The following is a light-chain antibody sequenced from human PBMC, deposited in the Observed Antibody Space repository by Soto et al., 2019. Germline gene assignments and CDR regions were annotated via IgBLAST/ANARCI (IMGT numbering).Light chain of an antibody. J-gene: IGKJ4*01. CDR2: DAS. CDR1: QSVSSY. V-gene: IGKV3-11*01. Sequence: EIVLTQSPATLSLSPGERATLSCRASQSVSSYLAWYQQKPGQAPRLLIYDASHRATGIPARFSGSGSGTDFILTISSLEPEDFAVYYCQQRSNWPLTFGGGTKVEIK. CDR3: QQRSNWPLT.